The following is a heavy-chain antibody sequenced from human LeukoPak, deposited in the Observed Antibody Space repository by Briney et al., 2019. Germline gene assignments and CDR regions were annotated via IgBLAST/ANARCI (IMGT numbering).Heavy chain of an antibody. CDR3: ARYYYDSSGYPYFDY. CDR1: GGSISSSSYY. V-gene: IGHV4-39*01. Sequence: SETLSLTCTVSGGSISSSSYYWGWIRQPPGKGLEWLGSIYYSGSTYYNPSLKSRVTISVDTSKNQFSLKLSSVTAADTAVYYCARYYYDSSGYPYFDYWGQGTLVTVSS. J-gene: IGHJ4*02. D-gene: IGHD3-22*01. CDR2: IYYSGST.